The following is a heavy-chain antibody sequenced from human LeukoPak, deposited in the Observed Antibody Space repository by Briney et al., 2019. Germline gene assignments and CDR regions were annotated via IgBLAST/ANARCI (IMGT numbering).Heavy chain of an antibody. CDR2: ISYDGSNK. D-gene: IGHD2-15*01. CDR1: GFTFSSYA. CDR3: AREIDIVVVVAAFGSMDV. V-gene: IGHV3-30-3*01. Sequence: GGSLRLPCAASGFTFSSYAMHWVRQAPGKGLEWVAVISYDGSNKYYADSVKGRFTISRDNSKNTLYLQMNSLRAEDTAVYYCAREIDIVVVVAAFGSMDVWGQGTTVTVSS. J-gene: IGHJ6*02.